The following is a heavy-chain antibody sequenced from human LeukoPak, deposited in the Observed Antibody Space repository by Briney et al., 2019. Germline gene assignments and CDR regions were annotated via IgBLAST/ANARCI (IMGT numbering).Heavy chain of an antibody. D-gene: IGHD4-17*01. J-gene: IGHJ4*02. V-gene: IGHV3-48*04. Sequence: QAGGSLRLSCAASGFTFSSYSMNWVRQAPGKGLEWVSYISSSSYTIYYVDSVKGRFTISRDNAKKSLYLQMNSLRAEDTAVYYCATALDYNDSRDYWGQGTLVTVSS. CDR1: GFTFSSYS. CDR2: ISSSSYTI. CDR3: ATALDYNDSRDY.